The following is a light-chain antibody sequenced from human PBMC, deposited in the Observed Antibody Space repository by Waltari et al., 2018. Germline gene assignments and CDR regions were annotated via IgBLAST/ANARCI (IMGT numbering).Light chain of an antibody. CDR2: GAS. CDR1: QSVRRN. Sequence: EVVMTQSPDTLSVSPGEPATLSCRASQSVRRNFAWLQQKPGQAPRLLISGASTRAPDVADRFSGSGYGTEFTLTISSLQSEDFAVYYCQQYNKWPRTFGQGTKVEIK. CDR3: QQYNKWPRT. J-gene: IGKJ1*01. V-gene: IGKV3-15*01.